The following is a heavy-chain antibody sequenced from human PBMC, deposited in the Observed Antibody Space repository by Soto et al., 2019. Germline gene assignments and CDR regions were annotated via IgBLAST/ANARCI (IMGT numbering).Heavy chain of an antibody. V-gene: IGHV3-23*01. Sequence: EVQLLESGGGLVKPGGSLRLSCAASGFTFRSYAMSWVRQAPGKGLEWVSAISGSGGSTYYADSVKGRFTISRDNSKNTLYLQMNSLRAEDTAVYYCAKVSTYYYDSSGYYYVYWGQGTLVTVSS. CDR3: AKVSTYYYDSSGYYYVY. CDR2: ISGSGGST. CDR1: GFTFRSYA. D-gene: IGHD3-22*01. J-gene: IGHJ4*02.